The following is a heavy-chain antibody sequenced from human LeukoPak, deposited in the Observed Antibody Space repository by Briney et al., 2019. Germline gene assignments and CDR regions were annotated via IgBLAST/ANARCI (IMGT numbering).Heavy chain of an antibody. CDR2: INHSGST. Sequence: SETLSLTCAVYGGSFRGYYWSWIRQPPGKGLEWIGEINHSGSTNYNPSLKSRVTISVDTSKNQFSLKLSSVTAADTAVYYCARDSGWDSSGWFDYWGQGTLVTVSS. D-gene: IGHD6-19*01. CDR3: ARDSGWDSSGWFDY. J-gene: IGHJ4*02. CDR1: GGSFRGYY. V-gene: IGHV4-34*01.